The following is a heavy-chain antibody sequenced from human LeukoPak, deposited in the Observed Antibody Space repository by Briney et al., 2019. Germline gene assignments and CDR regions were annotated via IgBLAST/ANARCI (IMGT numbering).Heavy chain of an antibody. V-gene: IGHV1-2*02. CDR1: GYTFTSYY. J-gene: IGHJ4*02. CDR2: INPNSGGT. Sequence: ASVKVSCKASGYTFTSYYMHWVRQAPGQGLEWMGWINPNSGGTNYAQKFQGRVTMTRDTSISTAYMELSRLRFDDTAVYYCASGSSFDSSGRGFDYWGQGTLVTVSS. D-gene: IGHD3-22*01. CDR3: ASGSSFDSSGRGFDY.